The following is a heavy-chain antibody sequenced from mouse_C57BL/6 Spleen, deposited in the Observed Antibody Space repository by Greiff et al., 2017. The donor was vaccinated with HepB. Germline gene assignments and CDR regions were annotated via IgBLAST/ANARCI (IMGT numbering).Heavy chain of an antibody. D-gene: IGHD1-1*01. CDR2: IWTGGGT. V-gene: IGHV2-9-1*01. Sequence: VKLVESGPGLVAPSQCLSITCTVSGFSFTSYAISWVRQPPGKGLEWLGVIWTGGGTNYNSALKSRLSISKDNSKSQVFLKMNSLQTDDTARYYCARVPNYGRSYLGVWGTGTTVTVSS. J-gene: IGHJ1*03. CDR1: GFSFTSYA. CDR3: ARVPNYGRSYLGV.